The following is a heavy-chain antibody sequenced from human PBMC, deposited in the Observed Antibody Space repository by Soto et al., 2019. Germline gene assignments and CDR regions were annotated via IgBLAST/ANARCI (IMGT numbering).Heavy chain of an antibody. Sequence: PSEALSLPCAVSGYSISSGYYWGWIRQPPGKGLEWIGSIYHSGSTYYNPSLKSRVTISVDTSKNQFSLKLSSVTAADTAVYYCARDQSSSGWGPYYYYYGMDVWGQGTTVTVSS. D-gene: IGHD6-19*01. V-gene: IGHV4-38-2*02. CDR2: IYHSGST. CDR3: ARDQSSSGWGPYYYYYGMDV. CDR1: GYSISSGYY. J-gene: IGHJ6*02.